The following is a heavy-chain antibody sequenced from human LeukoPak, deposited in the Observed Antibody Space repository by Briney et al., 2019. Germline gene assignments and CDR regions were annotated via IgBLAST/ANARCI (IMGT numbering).Heavy chain of an antibody. CDR2: IIPIFGTA. CDR1: GVTFSSYA. V-gene: IGHV1-69*13. CDR3: QRTAYDILTGYLFDY. J-gene: IGHJ4*02. Sequence: GASVKVSCKASGVTFSSYAISWVRQAPGQGLEWMGGIIPIFGTANYAQKFQGRVTITADESTSTAYMELSSLRSEDTAVYYKQRTAYDILTGYLFDYWGQGTLVTVSS. D-gene: IGHD3-9*01.